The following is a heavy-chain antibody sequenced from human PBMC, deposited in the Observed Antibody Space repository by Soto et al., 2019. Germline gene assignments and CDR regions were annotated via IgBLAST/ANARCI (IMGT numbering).Heavy chain of an antibody. V-gene: IGHV3-23*01. CDR2: VSASGLNT. CDR1: GFTFSTYA. D-gene: IGHD3-16*02. Sequence: EVQLLESGGKLVQPGGSLTLSCAASGFTFSTYAMAWVRQAPGKGLEWVSGVSASGLNTDYADPVKGRVYISRDNSKNTVSLHMNSLSAADTALYSCAKDRPRRTSRSLFDYWGQGTPVTVSS. J-gene: IGHJ4*02. CDR3: AKDRPRRTSRSLFDY.